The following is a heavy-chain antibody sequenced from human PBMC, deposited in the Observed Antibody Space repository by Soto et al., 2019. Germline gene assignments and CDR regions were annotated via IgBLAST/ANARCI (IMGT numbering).Heavy chain of an antibody. CDR2: IYSRGST. CDR1: GGSISSYY. V-gene: IGHV4-4*07. J-gene: IGHJ4*02. Sequence: SETLSLTCTVSGGSISSYYWNWIRQPAGKGLEWIGRIYSRGSTISNPSFTSRVTMSVDSSKNQFPLKLSSVTAAATAVYYSSPDEGGYSYGISFHYGGRGTLVTV. CDR3: SPDEGGYSYGISFHY. D-gene: IGHD5-18*01.